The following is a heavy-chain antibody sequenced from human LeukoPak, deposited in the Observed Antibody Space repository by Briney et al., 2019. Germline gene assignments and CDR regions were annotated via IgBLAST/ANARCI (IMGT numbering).Heavy chain of an antibody. D-gene: IGHD5-12*01. Sequence: ASVKVSCKVSGYTLTELSMHWVRQAPGKGLEWLGRFDPEDGETIYAQKFQGRVTMIEDTSTDTAYMELRSLRSDDTAVYYCARDSGTQVATGEEHWFDPWGQGTLVTVSS. J-gene: IGHJ5*02. CDR1: GYTLTELS. CDR3: ARDSGTQVATGEEHWFDP. CDR2: FDPEDGET. V-gene: IGHV1-24*01.